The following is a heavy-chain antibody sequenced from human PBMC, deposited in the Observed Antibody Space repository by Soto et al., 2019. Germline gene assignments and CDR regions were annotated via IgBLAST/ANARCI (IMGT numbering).Heavy chain of an antibody. Sequence: EVQLLESGGGLVQPGGALRLSCAASGFTFSSHAMSWVRQAPGKGLEWISSISAGSEGAYYADSVKGRFTISRDNSNNTLYLQMNSLRAEDTAVYYCARRGSGSYYDYWGQGTLVTVSS. D-gene: IGHD1-26*01. CDR1: GFTFSSHA. J-gene: IGHJ4*02. V-gene: IGHV3-23*01. CDR3: ARRGSGSYYDY. CDR2: ISAGSEGA.